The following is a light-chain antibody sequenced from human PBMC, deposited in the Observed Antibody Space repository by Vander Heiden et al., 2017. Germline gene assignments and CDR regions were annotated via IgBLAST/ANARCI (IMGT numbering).Light chain of an antibody. V-gene: IGKV3-20*01. CDR2: GAS. CDR1: QSVSSSY. Sequence: ERVWTQSPGTLSLSPGERATLSCRASQSVSSSYLAWYQQKPGQAPRLLIYGASSRATGIPDRFSGSGSGTDFTLTISRLEPEDFAVYYCQQYGSSLITFGQGTRLEIK. CDR3: QQYGSSLIT. J-gene: IGKJ5*01.